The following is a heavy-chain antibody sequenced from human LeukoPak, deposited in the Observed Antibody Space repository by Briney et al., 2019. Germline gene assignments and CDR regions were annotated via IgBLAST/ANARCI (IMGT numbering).Heavy chain of an antibody. CDR1: GFTFTSSA. Sequence: GTSVKVSCKASGFTFTSSAVQWVRQARGQRLEWIGWIVVGSGNTNYAQKFQERVTITRDMSTSTAYMELSSLRSEGTAVYYCAAWGPTDYFDYWGQGTLVTVSS. CDR3: AAWGPTDYFDY. D-gene: IGHD3-16*01. V-gene: IGHV1-58*01. J-gene: IGHJ4*02. CDR2: IVVGSGNT.